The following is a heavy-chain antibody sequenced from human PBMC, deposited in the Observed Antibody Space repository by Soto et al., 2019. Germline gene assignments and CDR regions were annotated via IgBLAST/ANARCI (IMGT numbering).Heavy chain of an antibody. D-gene: IGHD2-15*01. CDR3: ASVETQRYYYGMDV. Sequence: QVQLVQSGAEVKKPGSSVNVSCKASGGTFSSYAISWVRQAPGQGLGWMGGIIPIFGTADYAQKFQGRVTIXAXDXXSPAYMELSSLRSEDTAVYYCASVETQRYYYGMDVWGQGPTVTVSS. CDR2: IIPIFGTA. V-gene: IGHV1-69*12. J-gene: IGHJ6*02. CDR1: GGTFSSYA.